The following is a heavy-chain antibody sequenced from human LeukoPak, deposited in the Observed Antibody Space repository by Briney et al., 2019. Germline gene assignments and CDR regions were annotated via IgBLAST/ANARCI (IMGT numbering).Heavy chain of an antibody. CDR2: MNPNSGNT. Sequence: ASVKVSCKASGYTFTNYDINWVRQATGQGLEWMGWMNPNSGNTGYAQEFQGRVTITRNTSISTAYMELSSLRSEDTAVYYCARGEGYCGGDCYPHPYYYYYMDVWGKGTTVTVSS. J-gene: IGHJ6*03. CDR1: GYTFTNYD. V-gene: IGHV1-8*03. D-gene: IGHD2-21*01. CDR3: ARGEGYCGGDCYPHPYYYYYMDV.